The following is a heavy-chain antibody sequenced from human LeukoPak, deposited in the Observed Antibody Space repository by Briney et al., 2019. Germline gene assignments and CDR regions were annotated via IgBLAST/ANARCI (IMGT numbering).Heavy chain of an antibody. CDR1: GFTFSSYS. D-gene: IGHD2-8*01. CDR3: ARYIRYCTNGVCYTGAFDY. CDR2: ISSSSSYI. V-gene: IGHV3-21*01. J-gene: IGHJ4*02. Sequence: PGGSLRLSCAASGFTFSSYSMNWVRQAPGKGLEWVSSISSSSSYIYYADSVKGRFTISRDNAKNSLYLQMNSLRAEDTAVYYCARYIRYCTNGVCYTGAFDYWGQGTLVTVSS.